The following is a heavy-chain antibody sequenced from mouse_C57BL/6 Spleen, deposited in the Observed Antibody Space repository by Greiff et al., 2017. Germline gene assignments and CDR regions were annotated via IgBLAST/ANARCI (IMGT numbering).Heavy chain of an antibody. CDR1: GYSFTDYN. CDR2: INPNSGTP. J-gene: IGHJ2*01. D-gene: IGHD1-1*01. V-gene: IGHV1-39*01. Sequence: EVQRVASGPELVKPGASVKISCKASGYSFTDYNMNWVKQSNGKSLEWIGVINPNSGTPRYNQKFKGKATLTVDQSSSTAYMQLNSLTSEYSSVYYCARGYYESRYFDYWGQGTTLTVSS. CDR3: ARGYYESRYFDY.